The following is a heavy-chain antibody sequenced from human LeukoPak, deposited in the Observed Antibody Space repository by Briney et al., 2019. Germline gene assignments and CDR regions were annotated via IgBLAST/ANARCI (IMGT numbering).Heavy chain of an antibody. Sequence: GGSLRLSCAASGFTFSSYGMHWVRQAPGKGLEWVAVIWYDGSNKYYADSVKGRFTISRDNSKNTLYLQMNSLRAEDTAVYYCAKESIAAAGEGFDYWAREPWSPSPQ. J-gene: IGHJ4*02. CDR1: GFTFSSYG. CDR2: IWYDGSNK. V-gene: IGHV3-33*06. CDR3: AKESIAAAGEGFDY. D-gene: IGHD6-13*01.